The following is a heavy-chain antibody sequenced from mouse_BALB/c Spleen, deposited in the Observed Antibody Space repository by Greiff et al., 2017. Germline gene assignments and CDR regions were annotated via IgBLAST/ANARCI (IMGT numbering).Heavy chain of an antibody. V-gene: IGHV3-8*02. CDR1: GDSITSGY. CDR3: ARGRAYAMDY. Sequence: EVQLQESGPSLVKPSQTLSLTCSVTGDSITSGYWNWIRKFPGNKLEYMGYISYSGSTHYIPSLKSRISIPRDTSKNQYYLQLNSVTTEDTATFYCARGRAYAMDYWGQGTSVTVSS. J-gene: IGHJ4*01. CDR2: ISYSGST. D-gene: IGHD3-1*01.